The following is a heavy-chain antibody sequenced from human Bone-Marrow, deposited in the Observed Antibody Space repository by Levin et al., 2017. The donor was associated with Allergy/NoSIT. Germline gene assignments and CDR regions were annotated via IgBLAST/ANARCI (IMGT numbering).Heavy chain of an antibody. CDR2: ISYDGSNK. CDR1: GFTFSSYA. Sequence: GGSLRLSCAASGFTFSSYAMHWVRQAPGKGLEWVAVISYDGSNKYYADSVKGRFTISRDNSKNTLYLQMNSLRAEDTAVYYCARAHSPGYSSGWFPRPPDTGRWYFDLWGRGTLVTVSS. D-gene: IGHD6-19*01. J-gene: IGHJ2*01. CDR3: ARAHSPGYSSGWFPRPPDTGRWYFDL. V-gene: IGHV3-30*04.